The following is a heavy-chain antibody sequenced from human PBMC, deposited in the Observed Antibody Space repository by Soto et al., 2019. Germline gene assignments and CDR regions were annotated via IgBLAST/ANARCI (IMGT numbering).Heavy chain of an antibody. CDR3: ATALTEPTIFGVVTRFDP. CDR1: GGSISSNNDY. CDR2: IYYSGST. D-gene: IGHD3-3*01. Sequence: SETLSLTCTVSGGSISSNNDYWSWIRQPPGKGLEWIGYIYYSGSTNYNPSLKSRVTISVDTSKNQFSLKLSSVTAADTAVYYCATALTEPTIFGVVTRFDPWGQGTLVTVSS. J-gene: IGHJ5*02. V-gene: IGHV4-61*01.